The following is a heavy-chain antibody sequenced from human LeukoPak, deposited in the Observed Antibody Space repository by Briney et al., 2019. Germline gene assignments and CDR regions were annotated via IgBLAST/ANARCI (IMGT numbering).Heavy chain of an antibody. Sequence: PSETRSLTCTVSGGSISSYYWSRIRQPPGKGLEWIGYIYYSGSTNYNPSLKSRVTISVDTSKNQFSLKLSSVTAADTAVYYCARGQLTTGVDYWGQGTLVTVSS. CDR3: ARGQLTTGVDY. J-gene: IGHJ4*02. CDR1: GGSISSYY. CDR2: IYYSGST. V-gene: IGHV4-59*01. D-gene: IGHD4-17*01.